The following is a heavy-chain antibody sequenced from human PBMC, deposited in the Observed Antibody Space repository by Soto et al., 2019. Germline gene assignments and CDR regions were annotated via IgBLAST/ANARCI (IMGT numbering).Heavy chain of an antibody. D-gene: IGHD4-17*01. J-gene: IGHJ4*02. Sequence: SETLSLTCTVSGGLINNYYWHWIRQPPGKGLEWIGYIYYSGSTYYNPSLKSRVTISVDTSKNQFSLKLSSVTAADTAVYYCARVHRVYGDYYFDYWGQGTLVTVSS. CDR2: IYYSGST. CDR1: GGLINNYY. V-gene: IGHV4-30-4*08. CDR3: ARVHRVYGDYYFDY.